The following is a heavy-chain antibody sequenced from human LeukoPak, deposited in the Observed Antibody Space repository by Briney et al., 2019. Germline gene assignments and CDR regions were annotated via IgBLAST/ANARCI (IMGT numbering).Heavy chain of an antibody. Sequence: ASVKVSCKASGYTFTSYDINWVRQATGQGLEWMGWMNPNSGNTGYAQKFQGRVTMTRNTSISTAYMELSSLRSEDTAVYYCAREEEMVYGDFDCWGQGTLVTVSS. CDR1: GYTFTSYD. V-gene: IGHV1-8*01. J-gene: IGHJ4*02. D-gene: IGHD2-8*01. CDR3: AREEEMVYGDFDC. CDR2: MNPNSGNT.